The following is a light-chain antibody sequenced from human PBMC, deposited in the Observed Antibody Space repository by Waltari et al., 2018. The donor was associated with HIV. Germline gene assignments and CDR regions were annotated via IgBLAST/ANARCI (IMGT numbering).Light chain of an antibody. V-gene: IGLV2-8*01. CDR2: EVS. CDR3: HSADGSATYV. J-gene: IGLJ1*01. CDR1: SSDVGGYNY. Sequence: QSALTQPPSASGSPGQSVTISCTGTSSDVGGYNYVSWYQQHPGKAPKLMIYEVSKRTSGIPERFSGSSSGTTVTLTISGVQAEDEADYYCHSADGSATYVFGTGTKVTVL.